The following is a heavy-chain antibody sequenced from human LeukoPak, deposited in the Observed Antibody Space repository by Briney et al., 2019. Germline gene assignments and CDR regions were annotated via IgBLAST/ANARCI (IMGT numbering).Heavy chain of an antibody. J-gene: IGHJ4*02. Sequence: GGSLRLSCAASGFTFSRHWMYWVRQAPGKGLEWVANIKQDGSAKPYVDSVKGRFTISRDNAKNSLFLQMNSLRAEDTAVYYCARDNGWSADFWGQGTLVTVSS. CDR3: ARDNGWSADF. V-gene: IGHV3-7*03. CDR2: IKQDGSAK. D-gene: IGHD2-15*01. CDR1: GFTFSRHW.